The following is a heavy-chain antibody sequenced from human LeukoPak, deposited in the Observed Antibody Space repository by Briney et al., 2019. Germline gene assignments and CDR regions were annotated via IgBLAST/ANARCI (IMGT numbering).Heavy chain of an antibody. CDR1: GFTFTTYW. CDR3: VKVAKYYYGSETYYFFEH. CDR2: INQGGTEK. V-gene: IGHV3-7*01. Sequence: GGSLRLSCAASGFTFTTYWMSWVRQLPGKGLEWVANINQGGTEKYYVDSVKGRFTISRDNAKNSLDLQMNSLRVEDTGIYYCVKVAKYYYGSETYYFFEHWGQGTPVTASS. J-gene: IGHJ4*02. D-gene: IGHD3-10*01.